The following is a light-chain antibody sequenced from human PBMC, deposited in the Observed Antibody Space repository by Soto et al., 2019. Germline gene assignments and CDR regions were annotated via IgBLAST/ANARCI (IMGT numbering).Light chain of an antibody. CDR2: WAS. J-gene: IGKJ5*01. CDR3: QQYYSTPPSIT. CDR1: QSVLYSSNNKNY. Sequence: DIVMTQSPDSLAVSLGERATINCKSSQSVLYSSNNKNYLAWYQQKPGQPPKLLIYWASTRESGVPDRFSGSGSGTDFTLTISSLPAEDVAVYYCQQYYSTPPSITCGQGTRLEIK. V-gene: IGKV4-1*01.